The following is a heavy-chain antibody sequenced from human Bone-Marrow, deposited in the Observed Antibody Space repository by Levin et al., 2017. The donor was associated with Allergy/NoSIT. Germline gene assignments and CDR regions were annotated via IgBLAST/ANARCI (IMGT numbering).Heavy chain of an antibody. D-gene: IGHD2-8*02. CDR3: ARATPSGGNSYYYFYMDV. CDR1: GGSITSSY. V-gene: IGHV4-59*01. CDR2: IYYSGST. Sequence: SQTLSLTCTVSGGSITSSYWTWIRQSPEKRLEWIGYIYYSGSTNYNPSLKTRVTMSVDTSKNLFSLNLRSVTAADSAVYYCARATPSGGNSYYYFYMDVWGKGTTVTVSS. J-gene: IGHJ6*03.